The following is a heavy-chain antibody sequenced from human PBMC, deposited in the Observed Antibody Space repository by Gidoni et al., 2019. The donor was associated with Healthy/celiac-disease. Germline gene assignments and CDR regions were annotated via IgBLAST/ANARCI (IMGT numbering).Heavy chain of an antibody. Sequence: ASGFTFSSYGMHWVRQAPGKGLEWVAVIWYDGSNKYYADSVKCRFTISRDNSKNTLYLQMNSLRAEDTAVYYCARERDGYNYGGGTFDYWGQGTLVTVSS. J-gene: IGHJ4*02. CDR3: ARERDGYNYGGGTFDY. V-gene: IGHV3-33*01. CDR1: GFTFSSYG. D-gene: IGHD5-12*01. CDR2: IWYDGSNK.